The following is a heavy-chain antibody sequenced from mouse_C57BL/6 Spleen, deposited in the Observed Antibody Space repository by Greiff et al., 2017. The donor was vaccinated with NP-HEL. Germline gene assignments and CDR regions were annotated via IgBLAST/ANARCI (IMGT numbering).Heavy chain of an antibody. D-gene: IGHD1-1*01. V-gene: IGHV1-64*01. J-gene: IGHJ2*01. Sequence: QVQLQQPGAELVKPGASVKMSCKASGYTFTSYWITWVKQRPGQGLEWIGMIHPNSGSTNYNEKFKSKATLTVDKSSSTAYMQLSSLTSEDSAVYYCARRFYYGSSYDYFDYWGQGTTLTVSS. CDR1: GYTFTSYW. CDR3: ARRFYYGSSYDYFDY. CDR2: IHPNSGST.